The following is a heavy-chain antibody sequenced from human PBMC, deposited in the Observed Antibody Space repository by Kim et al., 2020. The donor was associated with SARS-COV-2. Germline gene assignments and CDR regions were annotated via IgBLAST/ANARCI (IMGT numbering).Heavy chain of an antibody. CDR1: GFTFSDYY. D-gene: IGHD6-19*01. V-gene: IGHV3-11*06. J-gene: IGHJ4*02. CDR3: ARVEIAVAPFIVY. Sequence: GGSLRLSCAASGFTFSDYYMSWIRQAPGKGLEWVSYISSSSSYTNYADSVKGRFTISRDNAKNSLYLQMNSLRAEDTAVYYCARVEIAVAPFIVYWGQGTLVTVSS. CDR2: ISSSSSYT.